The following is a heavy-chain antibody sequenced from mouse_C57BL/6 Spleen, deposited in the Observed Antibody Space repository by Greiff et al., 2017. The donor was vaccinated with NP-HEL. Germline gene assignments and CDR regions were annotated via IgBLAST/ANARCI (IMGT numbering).Heavy chain of an antibody. D-gene: IGHD2-2*01. CDR3: ARGSGYDGFDY. V-gene: IGHV1-61*01. CDR1: GYTFTSYW. CDR2: IYPSDSET. J-gene: IGHJ2*01. Sequence: VQLQQPGAELVRPGSSVKLSCKASGYTFTSYWMDWVKQRPGQGLEWIGNIYPSDSETHYNQKFKDKATLTVDKSSSTAYMQLSSLTSEDSAVYYCARGSGYDGFDYWGQGTTLTVSS.